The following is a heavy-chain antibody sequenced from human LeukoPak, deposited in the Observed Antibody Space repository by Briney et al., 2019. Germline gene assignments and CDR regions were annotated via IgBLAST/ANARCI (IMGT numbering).Heavy chain of an antibody. CDR3: ARYVSGLSAFDI. CDR1: GYTFTNYA. J-gene: IGHJ3*02. CDR2: INGGNGNT. V-gene: IGHV1-3*03. Sequence: GASVKVSCKASGYTFTNYAMRWVRQAPGQRLEWMGWINGGNGNTKYSQEFQGRVTITRDTSASTVYMELSSLRSEDMAVYYCARYVSGLSAFDIWGQGTMVTVSS. D-gene: IGHD5-12*01.